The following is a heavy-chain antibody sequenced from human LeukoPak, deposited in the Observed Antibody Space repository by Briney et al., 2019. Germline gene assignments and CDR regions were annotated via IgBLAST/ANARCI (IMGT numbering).Heavy chain of an antibody. V-gene: IGHV3-7*01. Sequence: GGSLRLSCAASRFTFSNFWMSWVRQAPGKGLEWVANIKPDGSANFYVDSVKGRFTISRDNAEDSLYLQMNSLRPEDTAVYYCARHFSTYSYGLDVWGQGTTVTVSS. CDR1: RFTFSNFW. CDR3: ARHFSTYSYGLDV. D-gene: IGHD3-3*02. CDR2: IKPDGSAN. J-gene: IGHJ6*02.